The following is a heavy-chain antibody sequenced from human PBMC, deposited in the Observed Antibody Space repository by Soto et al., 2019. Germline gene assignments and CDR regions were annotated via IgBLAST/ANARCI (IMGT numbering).Heavy chain of an antibody. D-gene: IGHD3-3*01. V-gene: IGHV3-33*01. CDR2: IWYDGSNK. J-gene: IGHJ4*02. Sequence: GGSLRLSCVASGFTFSSYGMHWVRQAPGKGLEWVAVIWYDGSNKYYADSVKGRFTISRDNSKNTLYLQMNSLRAEDTAVYYCARDWYDFWSGYPGGLFDYWGQGTLVTVSS. CDR1: GFTFSSYG. CDR3: ARDWYDFWSGYPGGLFDY.